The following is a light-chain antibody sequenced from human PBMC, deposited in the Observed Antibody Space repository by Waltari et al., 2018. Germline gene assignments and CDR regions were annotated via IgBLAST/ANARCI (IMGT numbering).Light chain of an antibody. Sequence: QSVLTQPPSASGTPGQRVTISCSGSRSNIGNNYVYWYQQHPGTAPKLLIYRDNQRPSVVPDRSSGAKSGTSASLAISGLRSEDEADYYCAAWDDSLSGRVFGGGTKVTVL. V-gene: IGLV1-47*01. CDR3: AAWDDSLSGRV. J-gene: IGLJ3*02. CDR2: RDN. CDR1: RSNIGNNY.